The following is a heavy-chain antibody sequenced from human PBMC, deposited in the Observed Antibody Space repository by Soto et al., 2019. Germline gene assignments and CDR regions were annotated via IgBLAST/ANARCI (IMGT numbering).Heavy chain of an antibody. Sequence: LSLTCTVSGGSVSSNSYSWGWIRQSPGKGLEWIGTIYSSENTYYNPSLLSRVTISVDTSKNQLSLKLSSVTAADTAVYYCARSRSYYDSTGYLRYYFDSWGQGTLVTVS. CDR2: IYSSENT. D-gene: IGHD3-22*01. CDR3: ARSRSYYDSTGYLRYYFDS. CDR1: GGSVSSNSYS. J-gene: IGHJ4*02. V-gene: IGHV4-39*01.